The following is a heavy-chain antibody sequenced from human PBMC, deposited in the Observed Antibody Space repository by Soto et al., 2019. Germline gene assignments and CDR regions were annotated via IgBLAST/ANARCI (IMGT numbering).Heavy chain of an antibody. J-gene: IGHJ6*02. CDR3: ARGEGYYYGSGSSIRDYSYGMDV. D-gene: IGHD3-10*01. Sequence: QVQLQESGPGLVKPSQTLSLTCTVSGGSISSGGYYWSWIRQHPGKGLEWIGYIYYRGSTYYNPSLNNRDTLSVDTSKNQFSLKLSSVTAADTAVYYCARGEGYYYGSGSSIRDYSYGMDVWGQGTTVTVSS. CDR1: GGSISSGGYY. CDR2: IYYRGST. V-gene: IGHV4-31*03.